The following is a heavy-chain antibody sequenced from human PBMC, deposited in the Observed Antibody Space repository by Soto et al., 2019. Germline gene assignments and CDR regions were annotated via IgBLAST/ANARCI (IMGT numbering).Heavy chain of an antibody. Sequence: SETLSLTCTVSGGSISSSSYYWGWIRQPPGKGLEWIGSIYYSGSTYYNPSLKSRVTISVDTSKNQFSLRLSSVTAADTAVYYCARLYSSSWFFDYWGQGTLVTVSS. D-gene: IGHD6-13*01. CDR2: IYYSGST. CDR3: ARLYSSSWFFDY. CDR1: GGSISSSSYY. J-gene: IGHJ4*02. V-gene: IGHV4-39*01.